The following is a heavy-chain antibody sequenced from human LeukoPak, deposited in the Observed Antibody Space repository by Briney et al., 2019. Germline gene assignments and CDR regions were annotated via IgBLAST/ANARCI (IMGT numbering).Heavy chain of an antibody. D-gene: IGHD6-19*01. CDR2: IYYGGRT. CDR1: GVSISSSSYY. V-gene: IGHV4-39*01. CDR3: ARQVQYSSGSNIDY. Sequence: SETLSLTCTVSGVSISSSSYYWGWLRQPPGRGLERIGSIYYGGRTYYKPSRTRPVTTSVDTSKNQFSLKLSSVTAADTAVYYCARQVQYSSGSNIDYWGEGTLVTVSS. J-gene: IGHJ4*02.